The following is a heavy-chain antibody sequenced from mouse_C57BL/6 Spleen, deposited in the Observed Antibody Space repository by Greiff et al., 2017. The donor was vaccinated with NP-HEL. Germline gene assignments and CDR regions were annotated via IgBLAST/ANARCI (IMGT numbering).Heavy chain of an antibody. D-gene: IGHD2-3*01. V-gene: IGHV5-4*03. CDR3: AQVYDGYYFDY. J-gene: IGHJ2*01. CDR2: ISDGGSYT. Sequence: EVKVVESGGGLVKPGGSLKLSCAASGFTFSSYAMSWVRQTPEKRLEWVATISDGGSYTYYPDNVKGRFTISRDNAKNNLYLQMSHLKSEDTAMYYCAQVYDGYYFDYWGQGTTLTVSS. CDR1: GFTFSSYA.